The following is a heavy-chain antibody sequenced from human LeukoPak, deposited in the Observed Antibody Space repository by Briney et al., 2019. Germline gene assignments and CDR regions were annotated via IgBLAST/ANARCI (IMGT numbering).Heavy chain of an antibody. D-gene: IGHD5-12*01. V-gene: IGHV4-59*01. CDR2: IYYSGST. Sequence: SETLSLTCTVSGGSISGYYCSWIRQPPGKGLEWFGYIYYSGSTNYNPSLKSRVTISVDTSKSQFSLKLSSVTAADTAVYYCARLGGYGYFDYWGQGTLVTVSS. J-gene: IGHJ4*02. CDR1: GGSISGYY. CDR3: ARLGGYGYFDY.